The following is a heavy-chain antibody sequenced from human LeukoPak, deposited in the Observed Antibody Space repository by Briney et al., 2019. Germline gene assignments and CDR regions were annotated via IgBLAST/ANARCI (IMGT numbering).Heavy chain of an antibody. CDR2: IGTAGDT. J-gene: IGHJ4*02. CDR3: VGDARERGFAS. V-gene: IGHV3-13*01. Sequence: PGGSLRLSCAASGFTFSSYDMRWVRQIKGKGLEWVSAIGTAGDTYYAGSVKGRFTISREDARNSLYLQMNNLRVGDTAVYYCVGDARERGFASWGQGTLVTVSS. CDR1: GFTFSSYD. D-gene: IGHD3-3*01.